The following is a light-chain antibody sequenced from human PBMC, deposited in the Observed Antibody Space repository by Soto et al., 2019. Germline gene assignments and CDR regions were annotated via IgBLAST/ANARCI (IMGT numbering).Light chain of an antibody. CDR2: ASS. V-gene: IGKV1D-12*01. CDR1: QGISSW. J-gene: IGKJ4*01. CDR3: QQANSFPLT. Sequence: DIQMTQSPSSVSASVGDRVTITCRASQGISSWLAWYQQKPGRAPKLLIYASSSLQSGVPSRFSGIRAGTYFPLTISRLQPEDVATYYCQQANSFPLTFGGGTKVEIK.